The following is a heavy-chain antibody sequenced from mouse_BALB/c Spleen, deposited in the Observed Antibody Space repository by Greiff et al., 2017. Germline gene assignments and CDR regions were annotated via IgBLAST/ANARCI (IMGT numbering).Heavy chain of an antibody. V-gene: IGHV5-4*02. J-gene: IGHJ4*01. CDR1: GFTFSDYY. CDR2: ISDGGSYT. Sequence: EEMLVESGGGLVKPGGSLKLSCAASGFTFSDYYMYWVRQTPEKRLEWVATISDGGSYTYYPDSVKGRFTISRDNAKNNLYLQMSSLKSEDTAMYYCARDLGYYAMDYWGQGTSVTVSS. CDR3: ARDLGYYAMDY.